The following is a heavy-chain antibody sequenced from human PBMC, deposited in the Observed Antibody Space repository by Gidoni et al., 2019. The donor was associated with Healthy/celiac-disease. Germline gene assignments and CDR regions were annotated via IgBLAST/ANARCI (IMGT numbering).Heavy chain of an antibody. CDR3: ARHIISGLFGHSTFYYYYMDV. D-gene: IGHD3-16*01. Sequence: EVQLVQSGTEVKKPGESRKTSCQGSGYSFTSSWIGSVRPMPGKGLAWKGIIYPGDSDTRYSPSFQGQVTISADKSISTAYLQWSSLKASDTAMYYCARHIISGLFGHSTFYYYYMDVWGKGTTVTVSS. J-gene: IGHJ6*03. CDR2: IYPGDSDT. V-gene: IGHV5-51*01. CDR1: GYSFTSSW.